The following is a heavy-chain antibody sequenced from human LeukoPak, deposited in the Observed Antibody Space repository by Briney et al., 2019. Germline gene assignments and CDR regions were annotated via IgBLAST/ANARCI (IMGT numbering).Heavy chain of an antibody. J-gene: IGHJ4*02. CDR3: VRVRYAASGGGYDH. V-gene: IGHV4-38-2*02. CDR1: GSSVINGDF. Sequence: SETLSLTCTVSGSSVINGDFWGWIRQPPGKGLRWIGTIYRTGTTYYNPALKSRVTISLDTSNSQFSLRLSSVTAADTAIYYCVRVRYAASGGGYDHWGQGTLVTVSS. CDR2: IYRTGTT. D-gene: IGHD6-25*01.